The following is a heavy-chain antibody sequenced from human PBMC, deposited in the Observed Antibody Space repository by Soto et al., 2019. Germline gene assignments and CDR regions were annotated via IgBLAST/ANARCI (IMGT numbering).Heavy chain of an antibody. CDR3: AKAFRTGVILNWIDP. J-gene: IGHJ5*01. Sequence: EVHLLESGGGLVQPGGSLRLSCAASGFTFSHYAMAWVRQAPGKGLLWVSSISGSGDSTYSADSVKGRFTISRDNSKNTLHLQMNSLGAEDTAIYYCAKAFRTGVILNWIDPWGQGTLVTVSS. CDR2: ISGSGDST. D-gene: IGHD2-15*01. CDR1: GFTFSHYA. V-gene: IGHV3-23*01.